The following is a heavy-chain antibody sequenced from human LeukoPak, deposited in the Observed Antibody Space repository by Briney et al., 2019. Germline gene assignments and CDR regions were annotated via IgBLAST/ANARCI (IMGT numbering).Heavy chain of an antibody. CDR3: ARESRLLRYFDWLDWFDP. J-gene: IGHJ5*02. CDR1: GYTFTSYG. CDR2: ISAYNGNT. Sequence: ASVKVSCKASGYTFTSYGISWVRQAPGQGLEWMGWISAYNGNTNYAQKLQGRVTMTTDTSTSTAYMELRSLRSDDTAVYYCARESRLLRYFDWLDWFDPWGQGTLVTVSS. V-gene: IGHV1-18*01. D-gene: IGHD3-9*01.